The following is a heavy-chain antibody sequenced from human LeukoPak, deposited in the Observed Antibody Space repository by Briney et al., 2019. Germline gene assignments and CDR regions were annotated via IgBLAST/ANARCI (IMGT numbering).Heavy chain of an antibody. CDR3: AREGGYDYYYGMDV. J-gene: IGHJ6*02. CDR2: IIPILGIA. CDR1: GGTFSSYA. D-gene: IGHD2-15*01. Sequence: SVKVSCKASGGTFSSYAISWVRQAPGQGLEWMGRIIPILGIANYAQKFQGRVTITADKSTSTAYMELSSLRSEDTAVYYCAREGGYDYYYGMDVWGQGTTVTVSS. V-gene: IGHV1-69*04.